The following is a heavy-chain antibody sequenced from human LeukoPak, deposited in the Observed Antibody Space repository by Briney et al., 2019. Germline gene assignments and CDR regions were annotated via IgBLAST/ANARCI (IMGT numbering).Heavy chain of an antibody. J-gene: IGHJ4*02. CDR3: ARFGPGDYYDSSGYYSPLLDY. Sequence: GGSLRLSCVTSGFTFRSYSMNWVRQAPGKGLEWVSYISSSSSAIYYADSVKGRFTVSRDNAKNSLFLQMNSLRAEDTAVYYCARFGPGDYYDSSGYYSPLLDYWGQGTLVTVSS. D-gene: IGHD3-22*01. CDR2: ISSSSSAI. CDR1: GFTFRSYS. V-gene: IGHV3-48*01.